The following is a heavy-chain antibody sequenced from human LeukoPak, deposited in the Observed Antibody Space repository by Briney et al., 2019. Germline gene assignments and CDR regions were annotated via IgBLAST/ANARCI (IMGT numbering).Heavy chain of an antibody. CDR3: ARGRYSYGLDY. CDR1: GFTVSSNY. J-gene: IGHJ4*02. V-gene: IGHV3-53*01. Sequence: PGGSLRLSCAASGFTVSSNYMSWVRQAPGKGLEWVSVIYSGGSTYYADSVKGRFAISRDNSKNTLYLQMNSLRAEDTAVYYCARGRYSYGLDYWGQGTLVTVSS. CDR2: IYSGGST. D-gene: IGHD5-18*01.